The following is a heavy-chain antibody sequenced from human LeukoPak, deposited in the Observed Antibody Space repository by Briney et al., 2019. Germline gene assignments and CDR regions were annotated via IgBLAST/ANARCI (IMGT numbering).Heavy chain of an antibody. CDR2: IYTSGST. CDR1: GGSISSGSYY. Sequence: SETLSLTCTVSGGSISSGSYYWSWIRQPAGKGLEWIGRIYTSGSTNYNPSLKSRVTISVDTSKNQFSLKLSSVTAADTAVYYCASHSGWSGAPDYWGQGTLVTVSS. J-gene: IGHJ4*02. CDR3: ASHSGWSGAPDY. V-gene: IGHV4-61*02. D-gene: IGHD3-3*01.